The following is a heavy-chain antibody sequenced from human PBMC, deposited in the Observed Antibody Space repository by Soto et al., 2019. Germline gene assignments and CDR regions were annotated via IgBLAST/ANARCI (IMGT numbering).Heavy chain of an antibody. Sequence: EVQLLESGGGLVQPGGSLRLSCAASGFTFSSYAMSWVRQAPGKGLEWVSAISGSGGSTYYADSVKGRFTISRDNSKNTLYLQMNSLRAEDTAVYYCAKGGGYCSSTSCYGGVDYWGQGTLVTVSS. D-gene: IGHD2-2*03. J-gene: IGHJ4*02. CDR1: GFTFSSYA. V-gene: IGHV3-23*01. CDR2: ISGSGGST. CDR3: AKGGGYCSSTSCYGGVDY.